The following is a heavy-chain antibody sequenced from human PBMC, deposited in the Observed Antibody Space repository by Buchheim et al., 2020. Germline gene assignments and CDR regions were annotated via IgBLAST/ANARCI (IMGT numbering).Heavy chain of an antibody. CDR3: ARRESTVANFDY. V-gene: IGHV3-11*05. D-gene: IGHD4-23*01. Sequence: QVQLVESGGGLVKPGGSLRLSCAASGFTFSDYYMSWIRQAPGKGLEWVSYISSSSSYTNYADSVKGRLTISRDHGTHYMYMQMNSLRAEDTAVYYCARRESTVANFDYWGQGTL. CDR1: GFTFSDYY. CDR2: ISSSSSYT. J-gene: IGHJ4*02.